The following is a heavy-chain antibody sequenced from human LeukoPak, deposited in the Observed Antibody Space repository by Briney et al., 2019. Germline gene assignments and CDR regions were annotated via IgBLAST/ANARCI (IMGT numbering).Heavy chain of an antibody. CDR3: ARGSIVARFPHAFDF. J-gene: IGHJ3*01. CDR2: INTGNGNT. CDR1: GYTFTTYA. D-gene: IGHD5-12*01. Sequence: GASVKLSCKASGYTFTTYAIHWVRQAPGQRLEWMGWINTGNGNTKYSQELQGRVTITRDTSTNTVHMELTSLRSEDLATYYCARGSIVARFPHAFDFWGQGAMVTVSS. V-gene: IGHV1-3*03.